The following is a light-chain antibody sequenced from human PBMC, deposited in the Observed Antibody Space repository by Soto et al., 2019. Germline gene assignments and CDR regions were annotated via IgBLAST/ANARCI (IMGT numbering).Light chain of an antibody. CDR2: GAS. V-gene: IGKV3-15*01. CDR1: QSVGSN. CDR3: QQYNNWPPT. J-gene: IGKJ5*01. Sequence: EIVMTQSPATLSVSPGERATLSCRASQSVGSNLAWYQQKPGQAPRLLIYGASTRATGIPARFSGSGSRTEFTLTISSLQSEDFAVYYCQQYNNWPPTFGQGTRLEIK.